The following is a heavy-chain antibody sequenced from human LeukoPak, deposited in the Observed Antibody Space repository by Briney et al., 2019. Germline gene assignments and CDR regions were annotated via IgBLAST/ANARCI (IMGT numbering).Heavy chain of an antibody. CDR3: ASRVRRALTY. CDR2: ISAYNGNT. J-gene: IGHJ4*02. Sequence: ASVKVSCKVSGYTLTELSMHWVRQAPGKGLEWMGWISAYNGNTDYAQKLQGRVTMTTDTSTSTAYMELRSLRSDDTAVYYCASRVRRALTYWGQGTLVTVSS. CDR1: GYTLTELS. D-gene: IGHD3-10*01. V-gene: IGHV1-18*01.